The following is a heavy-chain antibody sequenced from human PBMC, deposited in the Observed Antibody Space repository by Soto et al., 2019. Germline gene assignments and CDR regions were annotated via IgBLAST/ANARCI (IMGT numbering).Heavy chain of an antibody. CDR3: ARAPMVRGVIIGGREPYWFDP. J-gene: IGHJ5*02. V-gene: IGHV3-74*01. CDR2: INSDGSST. Sequence: EVQLVESGGGLVQPGGSLRLSCAASGFTFSSYWMHWVRQAPGKGLVWVSRINSDGSSTSYADSVKGRFTISRDNAKNTLYLQMNSLRAEDTAVYYCARAPMVRGVIIGGREPYWFDPWGQGTLVTVSS. CDR1: GFTFSSYW. D-gene: IGHD3-10*01.